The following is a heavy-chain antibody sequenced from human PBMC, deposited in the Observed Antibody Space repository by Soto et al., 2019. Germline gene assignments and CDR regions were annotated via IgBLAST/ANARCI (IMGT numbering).Heavy chain of an antibody. CDR2: ISSSGGST. V-gene: IGHV3-23*01. CDR3: AKSDGFDADDYATDG. D-gene: IGHD3-10*01. CDR1: GFPFSSYA. J-gene: IGHJ6*02. Sequence: PGGSRSLPCFASGFPFSSYAMSWVRHDPGKGLEWVSAISSSGGSTYYADSVKGRFTVSRDNSKNTLYLQMNSLRVEDTAVDDYAKSDGFDADDYATDGWGQGTTVTVS.